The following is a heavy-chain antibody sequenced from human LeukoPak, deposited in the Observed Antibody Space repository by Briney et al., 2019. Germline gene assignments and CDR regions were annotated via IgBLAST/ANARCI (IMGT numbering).Heavy chain of an antibody. Sequence: GGSLRLSCAASGFTFSSYSMNWVRQAPGKGLEWVSSISSSSSYIYYADSVKGRFTISRDNAKNSLYLQMNSLRAEDTAVYYCASSGDSSGYYHDAFDIWGQGTMVTVSS. CDR3: ASSGDSSGYYHDAFDI. D-gene: IGHD3-22*01. CDR1: GFTFSSYS. J-gene: IGHJ3*02. CDR2: ISSSSSYI. V-gene: IGHV3-21*01.